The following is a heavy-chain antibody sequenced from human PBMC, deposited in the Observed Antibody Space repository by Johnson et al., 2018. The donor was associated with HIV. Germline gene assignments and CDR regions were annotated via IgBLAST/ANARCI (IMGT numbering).Heavy chain of an antibody. J-gene: IGHJ3*02. CDR1: GFTFSSYA. Sequence: VQLVESGGGLVQPGGSLRLSCAASGFTFSSYAMSWVRQAPGKGLAWVSIIYSGGNTYYADSVKGRFTISRDNSKNTLYLQMNSLRAEDTAVYYCAGLGGSHDAFDIWGQGTMVTVSS. V-gene: IGHV3-23*03. CDR3: AGLGGSHDAFDI. CDR2: IYSGGNT. D-gene: IGHD1-26*01.